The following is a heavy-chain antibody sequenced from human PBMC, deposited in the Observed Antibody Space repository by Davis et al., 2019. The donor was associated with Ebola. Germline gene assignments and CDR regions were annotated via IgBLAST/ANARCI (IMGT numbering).Heavy chain of an antibody. CDR2: ISAYNGNT. CDR3: ARSAITIFGVPMGWFDP. CDR1: GYTFTSYG. Sequence: ASVKVSCKASGYTFTSYGISWVRQAPRQGLEWMGWISAYNGNTNYAQKLQGRVTMTTDTSTNTAYMELRSLRSDDTAVYYCARSAITIFGVPMGWFDPWGQGTLVTVSS. D-gene: IGHD3-3*01. J-gene: IGHJ5*02. V-gene: IGHV1-18*01.